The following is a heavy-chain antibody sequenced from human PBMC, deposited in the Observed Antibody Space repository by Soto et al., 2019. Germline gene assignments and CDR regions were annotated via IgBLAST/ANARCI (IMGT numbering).Heavy chain of an antibody. CDR3: AREDRDYGVYDAFDI. CDR2: IYYSGST. J-gene: IGHJ3*02. Sequence: SETLSLTCTVSGGSISSYYWSWIRQPPGKGLEWIGYIYYSGSTNYNPSLKSRVTISVDTSKNQFSLKLSSVTAADTAVYYCAREDRDYGVYDAFDIWGQGTMVTVSS. CDR1: GGSISSYY. D-gene: IGHD4-17*01. V-gene: IGHV4-59*01.